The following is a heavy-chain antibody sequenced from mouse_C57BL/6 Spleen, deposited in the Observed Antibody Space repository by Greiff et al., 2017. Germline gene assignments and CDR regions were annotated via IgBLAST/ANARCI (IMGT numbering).Heavy chain of an antibody. CDR3: VLGIYLGDSAMDY. J-gene: IGHJ4*01. V-gene: IGHV3-6*01. D-gene: IGHD3-1*01. CDR1: GYSITSGYY. Sequence: EVQRVESGPGLVKPSQSLSLTCSVTGYSITSGYYWNWIRQFPGNKLEWMGYISYDGSNNYNPSLKNRISITRDTSKNQFFLKLNSVTTEDTATYYCVLGIYLGDSAMDYWGQGTSVTVSS. CDR2: ISYDGSN.